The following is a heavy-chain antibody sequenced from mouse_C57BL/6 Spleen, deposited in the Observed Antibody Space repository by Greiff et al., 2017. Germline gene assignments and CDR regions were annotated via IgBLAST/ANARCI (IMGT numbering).Heavy chain of an antibody. CDR2: IDPETGGT. Sequence: VQLQQSGAELVRPGASVTLSCKASGYTFTDYEMHWVKQTPVHGLEWIGAIDPETGGTAYNQKFKGKAILTADKSSSTAYMELRSLTSEDSAVYYCTRSSTYYCGSSCRYFDVWGTGTTVTVSS. CDR3: TRSSTYYCGSSCRYFDV. CDR1: GYTFTDYE. V-gene: IGHV1-15*01. J-gene: IGHJ1*03. D-gene: IGHD1-1*01.